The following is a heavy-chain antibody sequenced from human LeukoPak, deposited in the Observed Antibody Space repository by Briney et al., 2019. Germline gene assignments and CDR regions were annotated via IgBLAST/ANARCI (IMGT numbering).Heavy chain of an antibody. D-gene: IGHD6-19*01. CDR2: ISYSVVTT. V-gene: IGHV3-23*01. CDR3: AKGYSGGWYDFDS. Sequence: GGSLRLSCAASGLSFSNYAMSWVRQAPGRGLEWVSHISYSVVTTYYAESVKGRFTISRDNSKNTLYLQMDSLRAEDTAMYYCAKGYSGGWYDFDSWGQGALVTVSA. CDR1: GLSFSNYA. J-gene: IGHJ4*02.